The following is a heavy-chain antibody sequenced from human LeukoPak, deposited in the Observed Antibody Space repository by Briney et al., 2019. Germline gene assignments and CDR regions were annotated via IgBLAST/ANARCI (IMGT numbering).Heavy chain of an antibody. CDR3: ARDFNWLLLDY. Sequence: GGSLRLSCAASGFTSSAYWMHWVRQAPGKGLVWVSRVKYDGSTTTYADSVRGRFTISRDNAKNILYLQMNSLRVEDTAVYYCARDFNWLLLDYWGQGTLVTVSS. CDR1: GFTSSAYW. J-gene: IGHJ4*02. CDR2: VKYDGSTT. D-gene: IGHD3-9*01. V-gene: IGHV3-74*01.